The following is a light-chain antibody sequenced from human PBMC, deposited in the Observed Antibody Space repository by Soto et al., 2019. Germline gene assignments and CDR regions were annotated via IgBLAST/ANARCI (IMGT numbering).Light chain of an antibody. CDR3: SSYTTSSTYV. Sequence: QSVLTQPASVSGSPGQSITISCTGTSSDVDIYDYVSWYQQHPGKAPKLMIYEVTNRPSGVSSRFSGSKSGNTASLTISGLQAEDEADYYCSSYTTSSTYVFGTGTKVTVL. CDR1: SSDVDIYDY. J-gene: IGLJ1*01. CDR2: EVT. V-gene: IGLV2-14*01.